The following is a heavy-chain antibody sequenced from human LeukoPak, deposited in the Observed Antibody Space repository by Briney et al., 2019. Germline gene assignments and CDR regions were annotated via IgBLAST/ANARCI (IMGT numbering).Heavy chain of an antibody. CDR3: ARRVDYYGSGSQHWFDP. Sequence: PSETLSLTCTVSGGSISSSSYYWGWIRQPPGKGLEWIGSIYYSGSTYYNPSLKSRVTISVDTSKNQFSLKLSSVTAADTAVYYCARRVDYYGSGSQHWFDPWGQGTLVTVSS. CDR2: IYYSGST. J-gene: IGHJ5*02. V-gene: IGHV4-39*01. CDR1: GGSISSSSYY. D-gene: IGHD3-10*01.